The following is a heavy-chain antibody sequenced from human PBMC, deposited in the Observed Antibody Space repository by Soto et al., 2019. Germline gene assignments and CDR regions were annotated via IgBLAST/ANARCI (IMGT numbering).Heavy chain of an antibody. CDR3: ARDRGYSSSWYYFDY. V-gene: IGHV3-30-3*01. CDR2: ISYDGSNK. CDR1: GFTFSSYS. D-gene: IGHD6-13*01. Sequence: LRLSCAASGFTFSSYSMHWVRQAPGKGLEWVAVISYDGSNKYYADSVKGRFTISRDNSKNTLYLQMNSLRAEDTAVYYCARDRGYSSSWYYFDYWGQGTLVTVSS. J-gene: IGHJ4*02.